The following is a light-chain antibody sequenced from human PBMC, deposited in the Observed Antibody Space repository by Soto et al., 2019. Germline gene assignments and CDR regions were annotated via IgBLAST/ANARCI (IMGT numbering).Light chain of an antibody. J-gene: IGKJ1*01. CDR2: GAS. Sequence: EIVFTQSPCTLSLSPGGSATLSCRASQSVGSNYLAWYQQKPGQAPRLLIYGASNRATGIPARFSGSGSGTDFTLTISSLEPEDFAVYYCQQRSNWPQTFGQGTKVDIK. V-gene: IGKV3-11*01. CDR3: QQRSNWPQT. CDR1: QSVGSNY.